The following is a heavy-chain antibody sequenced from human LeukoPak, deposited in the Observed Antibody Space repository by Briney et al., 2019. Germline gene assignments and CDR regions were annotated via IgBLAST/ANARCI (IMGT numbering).Heavy chain of an antibody. CDR1: GFTFNTYS. V-gene: IGHV3-21*01. CDR2: ISSSSNYI. D-gene: IGHD3-16*01. CDR3: AREFGMGVILD. Sequence: GGSLRLSCTASGFTFNTYSMNWVRQAPGKGLEWVSSISSSSNYIYYADSVKGRFTISRDNAKNSLYLQMNSLRAEDTALYYCAREFGMGVILDWGQGTLVTVSS. J-gene: IGHJ4*02.